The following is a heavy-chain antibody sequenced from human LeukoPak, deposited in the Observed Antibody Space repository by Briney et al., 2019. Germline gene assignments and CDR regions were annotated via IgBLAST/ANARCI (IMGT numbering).Heavy chain of an antibody. J-gene: IGHJ4*02. Sequence: GGSLRLSCAASGFTFSSYAMSWVRQAPGKGLEWVSAISGSGGSTYYADSVKGRFTISRDNSKNTLYLQMNSLRAEDTAVYYCATVDYDFWSGYYSRPDYWSQGTLVTVSS. CDR3: ATVDYDFWSGYYSRPDY. D-gene: IGHD3-3*01. V-gene: IGHV3-23*01. CDR2: ISGSGGST. CDR1: GFTFSSYA.